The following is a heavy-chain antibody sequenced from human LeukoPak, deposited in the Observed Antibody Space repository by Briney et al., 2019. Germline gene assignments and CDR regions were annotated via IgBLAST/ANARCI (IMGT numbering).Heavy chain of an antibody. CDR3: ARMATGAAGGALDV. CDR1: GFTFSTYA. J-gene: IGHJ6*02. CDR2: ISGDGGTI. V-gene: IGHV3-64*02. D-gene: IGHD1-1*01. Sequence: GGSLRLSCAASGFTFSTYAVNWVRQAPGKGLEYVASISGDGGTISYPDSVKGRFAISRDNSKNTVYLQMGRLRTEDMGVYYCARMATGAAGGALDVWGQGTTVIVS.